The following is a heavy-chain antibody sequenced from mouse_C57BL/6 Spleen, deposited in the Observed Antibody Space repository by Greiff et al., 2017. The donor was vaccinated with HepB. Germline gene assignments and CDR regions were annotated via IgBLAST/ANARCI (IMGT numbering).Heavy chain of an antibody. CDR1: GFTFSSYA. V-gene: IGHV5-9-1*02. Sequence: DVMLVESGEGLVKPGGSLKLSCAASGFTFSSYAMSWVRQTPEKRLEWVAYISSGGDYIYYADTVKGRFTISSDNARNTLYLQMSSLKSEDTAMYYCTRDSTGTGFDYWGQGTTLTVSS. CDR3: TRDSTGTGFDY. D-gene: IGHD4-1*02. CDR2: ISSGGDYI. J-gene: IGHJ2*01.